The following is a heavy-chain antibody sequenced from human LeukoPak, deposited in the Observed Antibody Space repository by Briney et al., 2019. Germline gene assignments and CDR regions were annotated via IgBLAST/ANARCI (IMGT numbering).Heavy chain of an antibody. V-gene: IGHV3-30*02. Sequence: PGGSLRLSCAASGFTFSSFGMHWVRQAPGKGLEWVAFIRYDGSIKYYADSAKGRFTISRDNSKNTLYLQMSSLRAEDTAVYYCAKVEETSSYYTGGAFDIWGQGTMVTVSS. CDR2: IRYDGSIK. J-gene: IGHJ3*02. CDR3: AKVEETSSYYTGGAFDI. D-gene: IGHD1-26*01. CDR1: GFTFSSFG.